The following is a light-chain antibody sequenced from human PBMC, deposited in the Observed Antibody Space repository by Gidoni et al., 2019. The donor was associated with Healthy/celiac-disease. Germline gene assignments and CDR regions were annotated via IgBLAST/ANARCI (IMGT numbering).Light chain of an antibody. CDR2: GAA. Sequence: EIVMTQSPATLSVSPGERATLSCRASQSVSSNLAWYQQKPGQAPRLLIYGAATRATGIPARFSGSGSGTEFTLTISILQSEDFAVYYCQQYNNWPPVTFGQGTRLEIK. CDR3: QQYNNWPPVT. CDR1: QSVSSN. J-gene: IGKJ5*01. V-gene: IGKV3-15*01.